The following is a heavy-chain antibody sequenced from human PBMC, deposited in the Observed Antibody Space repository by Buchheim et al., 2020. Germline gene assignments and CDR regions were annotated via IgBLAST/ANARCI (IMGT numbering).Heavy chain of an antibody. J-gene: IGHJ6*02. Sequence: QVHLQESGPGLVKPSGTLSLTCAVSGGSIRDTNWWSWVRQSPGKGLEWIGQIHHTGTTNYNPSLRSRVRISVDESKNQFSLNLYSVTAADTAVYYCSRDDGYCTGGACYRFYYYGMDVWGQGTT. CDR2: IHHTGTT. D-gene: IGHD2-8*02. CDR3: SRDDGYCTGGACYRFYYYGMDV. CDR1: GGSIRDTNW. V-gene: IGHV4-4*02.